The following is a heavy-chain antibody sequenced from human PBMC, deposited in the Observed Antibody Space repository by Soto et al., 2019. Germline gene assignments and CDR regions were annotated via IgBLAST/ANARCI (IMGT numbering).Heavy chain of an antibody. CDR3: ARYPTLTDYFFHGMDV. D-gene: IGHD4-17*01. V-gene: IGHV5-51*01. J-gene: IGHJ6*02. CDR2: IYPGDSDT. CDR1: GYTFTNYW. Sequence: GESLKISCKGSGYTFTNYWIVWVRQIPGKGLEWMGIIYPGDSDTRYSPSFQGQVTISADRSISTAYLQWSSLKALDTGMYYCARYPTLTDYFFHGMDVWGQGTTVTVSS.